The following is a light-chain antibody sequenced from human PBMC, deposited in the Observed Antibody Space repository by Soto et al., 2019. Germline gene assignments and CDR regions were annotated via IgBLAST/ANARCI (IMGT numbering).Light chain of an antibody. CDR3: SSFTSSSTYV. CDR1: SSDVGGYNY. CDR2: DVS. J-gene: IGLJ1*01. V-gene: IGLV2-14*01. Sequence: QSVLTQPASVSGSPGQSITISCTGTSSDVGGYNYVSWYQQHPGKAPKLMIYDVSNRPSGVSNRCSGSKSGNTASLTISGLQAEDEADYYCSSFTSSSTYVFGTGTKVTV.